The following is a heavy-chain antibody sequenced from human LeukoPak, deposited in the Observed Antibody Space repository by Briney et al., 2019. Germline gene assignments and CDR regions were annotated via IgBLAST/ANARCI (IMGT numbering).Heavy chain of an antibody. CDR1: GGTFSSYA. CDR2: IIPILGIA. D-gene: IGHD6-19*01. J-gene: IGHJ4*02. V-gene: IGHV1-69*04. Sequence: SVKVSFKASGGTFSSYAISWVRQAPGQGLEWMGRIIPILGIANYAQKFQGRVTITADKSTSTAYMELSSLRSEDTAVYYCARGDSSGWYSDYWGQGTLVTVSS. CDR3: ARGDSSGWYSDY.